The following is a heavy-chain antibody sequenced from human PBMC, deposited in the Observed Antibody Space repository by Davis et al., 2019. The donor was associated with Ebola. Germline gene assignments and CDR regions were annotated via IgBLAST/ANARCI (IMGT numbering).Heavy chain of an antibody. J-gene: IGHJ6*02. Sequence: LSLTCAVYGGSFSDYYMSWIRQAPGKGLEWVSYISSSGSTIYYADSVKGRFTISRDNAKNSLYLQMNSLRAEDTAVYYCARGLRGYSYGRIYYYYGMDVWGQGTTVTVSS. CDR1: GGSFSDYY. V-gene: IGHV3-11*01. D-gene: IGHD5-18*01. CDR2: ISSSGSTI. CDR3: ARGLRGYSYGRIYYYYGMDV.